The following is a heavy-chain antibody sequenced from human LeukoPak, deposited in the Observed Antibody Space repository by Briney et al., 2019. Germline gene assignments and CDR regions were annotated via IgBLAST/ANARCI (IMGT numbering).Heavy chain of an antibody. CDR1: GGSISSGGYS. J-gene: IGHJ3*02. D-gene: IGHD3-22*01. Sequence: SETLSLTCAVSGGSISSGGYSWSWIRQPPGKGLEWIGYIYHSGSTYYNPSPKSRVTISVDRSKNQFSLKLSSVTAADTAVYYCARAGSGYYNDAFDIWGQGTMVTVSS. CDR2: IYHSGST. CDR3: ARAGSGYYNDAFDI. V-gene: IGHV4-30-2*01.